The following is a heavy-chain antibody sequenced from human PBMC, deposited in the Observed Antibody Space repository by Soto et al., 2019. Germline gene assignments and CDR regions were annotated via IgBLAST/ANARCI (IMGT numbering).Heavy chain of an antibody. J-gene: IGHJ5*02. V-gene: IGHV3-15*01. CDR1: GFTFSHAW. Sequence: GGSLRLSCAASGFTFSHAWMSWVRQAPGKGPEWVGRIKSKGDGGTTDYAAPVKGRYTISRDDSKNTLYLQMNSLKTDDTAVYYCYRDRGSWFDPWGQGTLVTVSS. CDR3: YRDRGSWFDP. CDR2: IKSKGDGGTT.